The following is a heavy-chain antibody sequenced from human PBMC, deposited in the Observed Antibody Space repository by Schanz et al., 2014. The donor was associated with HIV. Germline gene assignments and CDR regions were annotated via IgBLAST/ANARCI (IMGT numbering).Heavy chain of an antibody. V-gene: IGHV3-48*02. J-gene: IGHJ3*02. Sequence: VRLVQSGGGVVQPGRSLRLSCAASGFTFSSYSMNWVRQAPGKGLEWVSYISSSSSTIYYADSVKGRFTISRDNAKNSLYLQMNSLRDEDTAVYYCARTAPTKYYYDSSGVRGAFDIWGQGTMVTVSS. D-gene: IGHD3-22*01. CDR3: ARTAPTKYYYDSSGVRGAFDI. CDR1: GFTFSSYS. CDR2: ISSSSSTI.